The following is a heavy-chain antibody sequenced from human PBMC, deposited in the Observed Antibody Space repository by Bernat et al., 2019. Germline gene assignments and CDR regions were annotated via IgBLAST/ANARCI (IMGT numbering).Heavy chain of an antibody. CDR2: ISTTGERT. D-gene: IGHD2-2*03. J-gene: IGHJ4*02. V-gene: IGHV3-23*01. CDR1: GFSFSNSD. CDR3: AKDLLGYFQY. Sequence: EVQMLESGGGLVQPGGSQRLSCAASGFSFSNSDMNWVRQAPGKGLQWVSLISTTGERTYYADSVKGRFTISRDNSKNTLYLQMHSLRAEDTAVYYCAKDLLGYFQYWGQGVLVSVSS.